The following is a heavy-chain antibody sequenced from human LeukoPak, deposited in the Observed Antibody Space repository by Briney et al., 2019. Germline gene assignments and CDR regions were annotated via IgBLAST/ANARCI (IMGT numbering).Heavy chain of an antibody. J-gene: IGHJ4*02. CDR3: ARPSFTQGSYFDY. CDR1: GFTFSSYS. Sequence: GGSLRLSCAASGFTFSSYSMHWVRQAPGKGLEWVAVISYDGSNKYYADSVKGRFTISRDNSKNTLYLQMNSLSAEDTAVYYCARPSFTQGSYFDYWGQGTLVTVSS. D-gene: IGHD2-15*01. CDR2: ISYDGSNK. V-gene: IGHV3-30*03.